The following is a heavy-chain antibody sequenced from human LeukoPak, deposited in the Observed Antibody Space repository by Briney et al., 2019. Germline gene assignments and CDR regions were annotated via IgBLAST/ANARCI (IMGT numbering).Heavy chain of an antibody. CDR1: GGSISSYY. J-gene: IGHJ4*02. CDR3: ARYVWGSYPTFEDY. Sequence: SETLSLTCTVSGGSISSYYWSWIRQPPGKGLEWIGYIYYSGSTNYNHSLKSRVTISVDTSKDQFSLKLSSVTAADTAVYYCARYVWGSYPTFEDYWGQGTLVTVSS. V-gene: IGHV4-59*01. D-gene: IGHD3-16*02. CDR2: IYYSGST.